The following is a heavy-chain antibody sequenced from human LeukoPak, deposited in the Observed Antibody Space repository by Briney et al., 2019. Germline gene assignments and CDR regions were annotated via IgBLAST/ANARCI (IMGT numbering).Heavy chain of an antibody. J-gene: IGHJ6*02. CDR3: ARGGGLDV. D-gene: IGHD3-16*01. CDR1: GLTFSSYW. Sequence: QTGGSLRLSCAASGLTFSSYWMNWARQAPGKGLEWVASINHNGNVNYYVDSVKGRFTISRDNAKNSLYLQMSNLRAEDTAVYFCARGGGLDVWGQGATVTVSS. V-gene: IGHV3-7*03. CDR2: INHNGNVN.